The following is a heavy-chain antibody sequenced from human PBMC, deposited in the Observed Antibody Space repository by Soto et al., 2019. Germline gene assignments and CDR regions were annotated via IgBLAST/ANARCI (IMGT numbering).Heavy chain of an antibody. CDR3: ARGGDYDLYYCDY. Sequence: EVQLVESGGGLLQPGGSLRLSCAASGFTVSSNYMSWVRQAPGKGLQWVSVIYSGGSTYYADSVKGRFTFSRDNSKNTLDLQMNSLRAEDTAVDYCARGGDYDLYYCDYGGQGTLVTVSS. V-gene: IGHV3-53*01. CDR2: IYSGGST. CDR1: GFTVSSNY. D-gene: IGHD2-21*02. J-gene: IGHJ4*02.